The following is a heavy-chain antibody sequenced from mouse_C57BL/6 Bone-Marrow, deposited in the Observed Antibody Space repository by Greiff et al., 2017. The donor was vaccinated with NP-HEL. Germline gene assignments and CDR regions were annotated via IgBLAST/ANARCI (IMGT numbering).Heavy chain of an antibody. V-gene: IGHV5-12*01. CDR3: ARPFYYDYDVRFAY. Sequence: EVKLMESGGGLVQPGGSLKLSCAASGFTFSDYYMYWVRQTPEKRLEWVAYISNGGGSTYYPDTVKGRFTISRDNAKNTLYLQMSRLKSEDTAMYYCARPFYYDYDVRFAYWGQGTLVTVSA. CDR1: GFTFSDYY. D-gene: IGHD2-4*01. J-gene: IGHJ3*01. CDR2: ISNGGGST.